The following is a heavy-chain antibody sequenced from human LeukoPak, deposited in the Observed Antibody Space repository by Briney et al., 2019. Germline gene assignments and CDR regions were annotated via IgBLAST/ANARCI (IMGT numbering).Heavy chain of an antibody. CDR2: IHYSGST. J-gene: IGHJ4*02. CDR1: GGSISSNSHY. Sequence: SETLSLTCTVSGGSISSNSHYWAWTRQPPGKGLEWIGSIHYSGSTFYSPSLKSRVTISVDTSKNQFSLILTSVTASDTAVYYCAREEASVGDYWGQGILVTVSS. V-gene: IGHV4-39*01. D-gene: IGHD2-21*01. CDR3: AREEASVGDY.